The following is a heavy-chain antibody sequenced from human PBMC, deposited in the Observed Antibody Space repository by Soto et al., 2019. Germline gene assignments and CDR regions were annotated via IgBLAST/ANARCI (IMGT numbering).Heavy chain of an antibody. Sequence: SETLSLTCTVSGGSITSYNWNWLRQPPGKALEWIGYVNNSGSTNYNPSLKSRVNISVDTSKNQFSLKENSVTAADTAVYYCARVSGIYYYGMDVWGQGTTVTVSS. V-gene: IGHV4-59*12. CDR3: ARVSGIYYYGMDV. CDR1: GGSITSYN. D-gene: IGHD3-10*01. J-gene: IGHJ6*02. CDR2: VNNSGST.